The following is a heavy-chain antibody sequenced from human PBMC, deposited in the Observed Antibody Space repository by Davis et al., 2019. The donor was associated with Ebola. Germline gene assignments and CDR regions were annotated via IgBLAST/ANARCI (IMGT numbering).Heavy chain of an antibody. CDR2: IYYSGST. Sequence: PSETLSLTCTVSGGSISSYYWSWIRQPPGKGLEWIGYIYYSGSTNYNPSLKSRVTISVDTSKNQFSLKLSSVTAADTAVYYCARYPGSGTRYYGMDVWGQGTTVTVSS. V-gene: IGHV4-59*08. CDR3: ARYPGSGTRYYGMDV. CDR1: GGSISSYY. D-gene: IGHD3-10*01. J-gene: IGHJ6*02.